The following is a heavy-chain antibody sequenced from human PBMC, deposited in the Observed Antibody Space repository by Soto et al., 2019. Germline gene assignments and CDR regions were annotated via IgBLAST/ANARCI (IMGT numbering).Heavy chain of an antibody. V-gene: IGHV4-59*08. D-gene: IGHD3-10*01. CDR2: THYTGRT. Sequence: QVQLQESGPGLVKPSETLSLTCTVSGVSISSYYWSWIRQPPGKGLEWIAYTHYTGRTLYNPSLTSLVTISVDTSKNQFYLKVTSVTAADTDGYYCARHDLRGGAFDIWGQVTMVTVSS. J-gene: IGHJ3*02. CDR1: GVSISSYY. CDR3: ARHDLRGGAFDI.